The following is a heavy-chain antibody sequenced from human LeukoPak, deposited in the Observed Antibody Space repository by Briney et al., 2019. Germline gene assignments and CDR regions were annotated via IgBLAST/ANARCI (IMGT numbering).Heavy chain of an antibody. D-gene: IGHD2-2*01. CDR2: MNPNSGNT. CDR1: GYTFTSYD. Sequence: ASVKVSCKASGYTFTSYDINWVRQATGQGLEWMGWMNPNSGNTGYAQVFQGRVTMTRNTSISTAYMELSSLRSEDTAVYYCARGGTSSVYYYYMDVWDKGTTVTVSS. V-gene: IGHV1-8*01. J-gene: IGHJ6*03. CDR3: ARGGTSSVYYYYMDV.